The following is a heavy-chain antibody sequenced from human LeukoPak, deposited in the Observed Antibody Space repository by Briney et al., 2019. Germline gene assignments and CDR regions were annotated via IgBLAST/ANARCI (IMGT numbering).Heavy chain of an antibody. D-gene: IGHD4-17*01. Sequence: SETLSLTCIVSGGSISSYYWSWIRQPPGKGLEWIGYIYYSGSTNYNPSLKSRVTISVDTSKNQFSLKLSSMTAADTAVYYCARLGTTDAFDIWGQGTMVTVSS. J-gene: IGHJ3*02. CDR2: IYYSGST. V-gene: IGHV4-59*08. CDR3: ARLGTTDAFDI. CDR1: GGSISSYY.